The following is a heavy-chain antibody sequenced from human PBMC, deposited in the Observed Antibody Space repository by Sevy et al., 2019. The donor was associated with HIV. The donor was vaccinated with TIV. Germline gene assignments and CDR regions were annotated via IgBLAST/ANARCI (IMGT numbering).Heavy chain of an antibody. Sequence: AETLSLTCSVSGGSISSYFWTWVRQSPGKGLEWIGNIYFTGNTDYSPSLKSRVTLSLDTSKSQCSLTLKSVTAADTAIYFCARDSTTRPRVLDYWGQGTLVTVSS. CDR1: GGSISSYF. D-gene: IGHD1-1*01. CDR2: IYFTGNT. V-gene: IGHV4-59*01. CDR3: ARDSTTRPRVLDY. J-gene: IGHJ4*02.